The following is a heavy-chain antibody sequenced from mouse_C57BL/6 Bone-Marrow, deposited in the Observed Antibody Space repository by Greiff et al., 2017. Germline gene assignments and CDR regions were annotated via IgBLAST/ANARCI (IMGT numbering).Heavy chain of an antibody. CDR1: GYTFTGYW. CDR3: ARPRPPFGY. J-gene: IGHJ3*01. V-gene: IGHV1-9*01. Sequence: VQLLESGAELMKPGASVTLSCKATGYTFTGYWIEWVKQRPGHGLEWIGEILPGSGSTNYNEKFKGKATFTADKSSNTAYMQLRSLTTEDSAIYYCARPRPPFGYWGQGTLVTVAA. D-gene: IGHD6-1*01. CDR2: ILPGSGST.